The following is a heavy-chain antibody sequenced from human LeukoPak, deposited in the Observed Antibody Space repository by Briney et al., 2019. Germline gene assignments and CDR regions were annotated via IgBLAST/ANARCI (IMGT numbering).Heavy chain of an antibody. V-gene: IGHV3-30-3*01. CDR3: ARDYCSGGSCKRGDY. CDR1: GFTFSGFA. D-gene: IGHD2-15*01. CDR2: ISYDGSHK. Sequence: AGGSLRLSCAASGFTFSGFAMRWVRQAPGKGLEYLAYISYDGSHKDHRDPVKGRFTISRDNSRSTLYLEMNSLRAEDTAVYYCARDYCSGGSCKRGDYWGQGTLVTVSS. J-gene: IGHJ4*02.